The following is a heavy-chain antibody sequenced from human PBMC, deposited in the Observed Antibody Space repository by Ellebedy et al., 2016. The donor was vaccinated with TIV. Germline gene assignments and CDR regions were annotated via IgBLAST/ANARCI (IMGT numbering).Heavy chain of an antibody. V-gene: IGHV1-46*01. D-gene: IGHD1-14*01. CDR1: GGPFSSSA. CDR2: INPSGGST. J-gene: IGHJ1*01. CDR3: ARLSDRGEH. Sequence: ASVKVSCKASGGPFSSSAISWVRQAPGQGLEWMGIINPSGGSTRYAQKFQGRVTMTRDTSTSTVYMELSSLRSEDTAVYYCARLSDRGEHWGQGTLVTVSS.